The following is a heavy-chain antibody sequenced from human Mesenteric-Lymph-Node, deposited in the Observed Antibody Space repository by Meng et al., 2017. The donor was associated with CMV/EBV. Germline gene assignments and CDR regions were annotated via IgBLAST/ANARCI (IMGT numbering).Heavy chain of an antibody. D-gene: IGHD4-17*01. CDR2: ISSSSAYI. CDR1: GLTFTGYT. J-gene: IGHJ5*02. CDR3: GREAYGDYAVGS. Sequence: GESLKISCEASGLTFTGYTMNWVRQAPGKGLEWVSSISSSSAYIYYANSVEGRFTISRDNAKRSLYLQMNSLRAEDTAVYYCGREAYGDYAVGSWGQGTLVTVSS. V-gene: IGHV3-21*01.